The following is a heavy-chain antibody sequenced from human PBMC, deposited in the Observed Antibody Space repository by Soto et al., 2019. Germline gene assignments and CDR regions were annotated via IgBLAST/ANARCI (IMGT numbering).Heavy chain of an antibody. CDR3: ASPSGDYGVFVY. CDR1: GGTFSSYA. Sequence: QVQLVQSGAEVKKPGSSVKVSCKASGGTFSSYAISWVRQAPGQGLEWMGGIIPIFGTANYAQKFQGRVXIXEXXSTSPAYMEVSSLGVEDTAVDYGASPSGDYGVFVYWGQGTLVTVSS. CDR2: IIPIFGTA. V-gene: IGHV1-69*12. D-gene: IGHD4-17*01. J-gene: IGHJ4*02.